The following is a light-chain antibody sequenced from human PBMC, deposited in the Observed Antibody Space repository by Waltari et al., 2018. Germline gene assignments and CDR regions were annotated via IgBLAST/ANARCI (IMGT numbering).Light chain of an antibody. Sequence: QGFCRRQYGGYQQKQARAPRLLIFGAFSRATGVPDRFSGSGSGTDFTLTISSLEPEDFAVYYCQQHITSPYTFGPGTKLET. CDR3: QQHITSPYT. CDR1: QGFCRRQ. J-gene: IGKJ2*01. V-gene: IGKV3-20*01. CDR2: GAF.